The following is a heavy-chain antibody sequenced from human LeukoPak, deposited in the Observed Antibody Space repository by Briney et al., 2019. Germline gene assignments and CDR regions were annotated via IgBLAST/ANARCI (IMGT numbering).Heavy chain of an antibody. J-gene: IGHJ3*02. CDR3: ARDWQWQQLDGDAFDI. CDR1: GFTFSGYW. D-gene: IGHD6-13*01. V-gene: IGHV3-7*04. Sequence: GGSLRLSCAASGFTFSGYWMSWVRQAPGKGLEWVANIKQDGSEKYYVDSVKGRFTIYRVNAKNSLFLQMNSLRAEDTAVYYCARDWQWQQLDGDAFDIWGQGTMVTVSS. CDR2: IKQDGSEK.